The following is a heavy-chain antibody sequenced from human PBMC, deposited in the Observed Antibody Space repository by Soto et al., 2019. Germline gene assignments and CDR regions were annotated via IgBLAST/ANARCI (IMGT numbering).Heavy chain of an antibody. V-gene: IGHV1-18*01. CDR2: INAYNGNT. CDR1: GYSFTRYG. J-gene: IGHJ6*02. D-gene: IGHD3-16*01. Sequence: QVHLVQSGAEVKNPGASVKVSCKASGYSFTRYGIGWARQAPGQGLEWMGWINAYNGNTNYAQNLQGRLTLTTDTSPTTAYMELRRLRSNDTAIYYCAMVDVYVTPSPQDVWGQGTTVTVSS. CDR3: AMVDVYVTPSPQDV.